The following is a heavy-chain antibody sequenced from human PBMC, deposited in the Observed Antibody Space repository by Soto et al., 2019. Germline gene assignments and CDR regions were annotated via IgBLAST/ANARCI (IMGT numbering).Heavy chain of an antibody. V-gene: IGHV3-30-3*01. Sequence: QVQLVESGGGVVQPGRSLRLSCAASGFTFSSYAMHWVRQAPGKGLEWVAVISYDGSNKYYADSVKGRFTISRDNSKNTLYLQMNSLRAEDTAVYYCAREKFLDYWGQGTLVTVSS. J-gene: IGHJ4*02. CDR3: AREKFLDY. CDR2: ISYDGSNK. CDR1: GFTFSSYA.